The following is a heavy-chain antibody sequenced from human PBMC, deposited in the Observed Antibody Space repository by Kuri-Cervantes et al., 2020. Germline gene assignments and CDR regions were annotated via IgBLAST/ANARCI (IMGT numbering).Heavy chain of an antibody. J-gene: IGHJ3*02. CDR3: ARPSDYVWGSYRQNAFDI. V-gene: IGHV5-51*01. Sequence: GESLKISCKGSGYSFTSYWIGWVRQMPGKGLEWMGIIYPGDSDTRYSPSFQGQVTISADKSISTPYLQWSSLKASDTAMYYCARPSDYVWGSYRQNAFDIWGQGTMVTVSS. CDR2: IYPGDSDT. CDR1: GYSFTSYW. D-gene: IGHD3-16*02.